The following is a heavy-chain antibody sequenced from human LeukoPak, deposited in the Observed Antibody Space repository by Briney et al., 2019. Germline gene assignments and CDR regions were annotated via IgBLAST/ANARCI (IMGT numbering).Heavy chain of an antibody. CDR1: GGSISSGGYY. Sequence: PSETLSLTCTVSGGSISSGGYYWSWIRQHPGTGLEWIGYIYYSGSTYYNPSLKSRVTISVDTSKNQFSLKLSSVTAADTAVYYCARDPTGGYYFDYWGQGTLVTVSS. CDR3: ARDPTGGYYFDY. J-gene: IGHJ4*02. D-gene: IGHD5-12*01. CDR2: IYYSGST. V-gene: IGHV4-31*03.